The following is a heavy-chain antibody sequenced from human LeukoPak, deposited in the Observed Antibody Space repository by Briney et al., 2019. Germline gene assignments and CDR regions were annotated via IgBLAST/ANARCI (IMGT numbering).Heavy chain of an antibody. Sequence: PSETLSLTCAVYGGSFSGYYWSWIRQPPGKGLEWIGEINHSGSTNYNPSLKSRVTISVDTSKNQFSLKLSSVTAADTAVYYCARDGLTLSYYDFWSGYNYFDYWGQGTLVTVSS. V-gene: IGHV4-34*01. CDR1: GGSFSGYY. J-gene: IGHJ4*02. D-gene: IGHD3-3*01. CDR2: INHSGST. CDR3: ARDGLTLSYYDFWSGYNYFDY.